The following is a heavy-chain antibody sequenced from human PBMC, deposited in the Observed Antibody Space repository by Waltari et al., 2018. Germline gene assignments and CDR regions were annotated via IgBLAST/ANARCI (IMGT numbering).Heavy chain of an antibody. CDR3: AGIRRGFWFFDL. D-gene: IGHD3-10*01. CDR2: VSGDSGYI. J-gene: IGHJ2*01. Sequence: EVQLVESGGGLVQPGGSLRVSCAASGMTCTTYSMNWVRQAPGKGLEWISYVSGDSGYIYYADSVRGRFTISRDNAQNSMYLQMNNLRADDTAVYYCAGIRRGFWFFDLWGRGTLVTVSS. CDR1: GMTCTTYS. V-gene: IGHV3-48*04.